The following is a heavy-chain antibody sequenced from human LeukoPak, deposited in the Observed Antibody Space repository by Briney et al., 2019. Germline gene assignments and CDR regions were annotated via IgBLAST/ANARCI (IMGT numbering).Heavy chain of an antibody. J-gene: IGHJ5*02. CDR1: GYTFTSYD. CDR2: MNPNSGNT. Sequence: ASVKVSCKASGYTFTSYDINWVRQATGQGLEWMGWMNPNSGNTGYAQEFQGRVTMTRNTSISTAYMELSSLKSEDTAVYYCARGDRRWLLLDWFDPWGQGTLVTVSS. CDR3: ARGDRRWLLLDWFDP. V-gene: IGHV1-8*01. D-gene: IGHD3-22*01.